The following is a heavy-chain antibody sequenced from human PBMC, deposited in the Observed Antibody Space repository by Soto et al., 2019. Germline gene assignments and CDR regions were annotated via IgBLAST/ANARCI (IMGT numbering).Heavy chain of an antibody. J-gene: IGHJ4*02. CDR3: AREERWLQYDYFDY. CDR1: GGTFSSYT. Sequence: SVKVSCKASGGTFSSYTISWVRQAPGQGLEWMGRIIPILGIANYAQKFQGRVTITADKSTSTAYMELSSLRSEDTAVYYCAREERWLQYDYFDYWGQGTLVTVSS. V-gene: IGHV1-69*04. CDR2: IIPILGIA. D-gene: IGHD5-12*01.